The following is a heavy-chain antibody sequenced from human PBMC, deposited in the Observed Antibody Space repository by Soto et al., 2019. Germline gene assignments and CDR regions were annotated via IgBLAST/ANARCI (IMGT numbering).Heavy chain of an antibody. CDR2: LNSDGSSK. V-gene: IGHV3-74*01. CDR3: ARGLKNYYAMDV. CDR1: GFTFNSYW. D-gene: IGHD3-16*01. J-gene: IGHJ6*02. Sequence: PGGSLRLSCAASGFTFNSYWMHWVRQAPGKGLVWVSRLNSDGSSKYYGDSMKGRFTISRDKAENTVYLQMNSLRDEDTAVYFCARGLKNYYAMDVWGQGTTVTVSS.